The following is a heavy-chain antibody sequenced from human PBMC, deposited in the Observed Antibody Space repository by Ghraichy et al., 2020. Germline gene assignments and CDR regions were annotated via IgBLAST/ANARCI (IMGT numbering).Heavy chain of an antibody. CDR3: AREPLTYCGGDCYDRWFDP. CDR2: TYYKSKWFN. CDR1: GGSVSSNSAA. D-gene: IGHD2-21*02. V-gene: IGHV6-1*01. Sequence: SQTPSLTCAISGGSVSSNSAAWNWIRQSPSRGLEWLGRTYYKSKWFNDYAVSVNSRITVNPDTSKNQFSLQLNSVTPEDTAVYYCAREPLTYCGGDCYDRWFDPWRQRTLVPVSS. J-gene: IGHJ5*02.